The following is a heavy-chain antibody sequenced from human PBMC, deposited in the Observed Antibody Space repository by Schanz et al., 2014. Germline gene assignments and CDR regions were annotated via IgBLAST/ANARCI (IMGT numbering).Heavy chain of an antibody. V-gene: IGHV1-18*01. CDR2: ITAYNGDT. J-gene: IGHJ4*02. CDR1: GYTFTSHG. CDR3: ARDQSPYTNSSDVRYFDY. D-gene: IGHD6-6*01. Sequence: QVQLVQSGTQVKKTGASVKVSCKASGYTFTSHGISWVRQAPGQGLEWMGWITAYNGDTNYALKLQGRVTMTSDTSTDTAYMELRMLRSDDTAVYYCARDQSPYTNSSDVRYFDYWGQGSRGTVSS.